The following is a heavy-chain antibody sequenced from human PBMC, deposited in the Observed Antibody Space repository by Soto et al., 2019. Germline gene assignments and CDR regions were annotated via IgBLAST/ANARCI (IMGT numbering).Heavy chain of an antibody. J-gene: IGHJ4*02. CDR3: ARDRAMDDY. Sequence: GGSLRISCAASGFTFCSYWMDGVRQAPGKGLEWVANIKQDGSEKNYVDSVKGRFTISRDNAKNSLYLQMNSLRAEDTAVYYCARDRAMDDYWGQGTLVTVSS. V-gene: IGHV3-7*05. D-gene: IGHD5-18*01. CDR1: GFTFCSYW. CDR2: IKQDGSEK.